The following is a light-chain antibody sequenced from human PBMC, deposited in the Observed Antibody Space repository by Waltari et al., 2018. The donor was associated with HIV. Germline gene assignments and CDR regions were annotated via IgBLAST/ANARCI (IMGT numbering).Light chain of an antibody. Sequence: SYEVTQPPSVAVSPGQTATITCSGYELGAKYTCWYQQKPGQSPLLVIYQDNKRPSGIPERFSGSSSGHTATLTISGTLPMDEADYYCQAWGSTTSGVFGRGTRLTVL. CDR3: QAWGSTTSGV. V-gene: IGLV3-1*01. CDR2: QDN. CDR1: ELGAKY. J-gene: IGLJ3*02.